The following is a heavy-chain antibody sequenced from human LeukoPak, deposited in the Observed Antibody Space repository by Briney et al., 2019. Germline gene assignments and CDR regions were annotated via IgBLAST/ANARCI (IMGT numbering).Heavy chain of an antibody. J-gene: IGHJ5*02. V-gene: IGHV1-46*01. CDR3: ARLGAPRRYSSSSRYWFDP. CDR2: INPSGGST. D-gene: IGHD6-6*01. Sequence: ASVKVSCKTSGYTFTSYYIHWVRQAPGQGLEWMGIINPSGGSTFYAQKFQGRVIMTRDTSTSTVYMELSSLRSEDTAVYYCARLGAPRRYSSSSRYWFDPWGQGTLVTVSS. CDR1: GYTFTSYY.